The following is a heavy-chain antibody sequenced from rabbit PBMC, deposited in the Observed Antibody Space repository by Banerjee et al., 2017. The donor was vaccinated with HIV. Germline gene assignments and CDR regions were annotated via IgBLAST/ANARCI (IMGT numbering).Heavy chain of an antibody. CDR2: IYIGSGST. CDR1: GFDFSSNA. D-gene: IGHD1-1*01. J-gene: IGHJ4*01. V-gene: IGHV1S47*01. CDR3: ARVDGGYVAYGFNL. Sequence: QQQLEESGGGLVQPEGSLTLTCKASGFDFSSNAMCWVRQAPGKGLEWIGCIYIGSGSTWYASWVNGRFTISRSTSLNTVDLKMTSLTAADTATYFCARVDGGYVAYGFNLWGQGTLVTVS.